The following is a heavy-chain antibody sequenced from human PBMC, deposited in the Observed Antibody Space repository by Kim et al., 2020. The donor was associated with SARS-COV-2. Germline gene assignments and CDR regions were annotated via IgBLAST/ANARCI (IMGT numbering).Heavy chain of an antibody. D-gene: IGHD3-22*01. CDR2: IYYSGST. CDR1: GGSISSSSYY. J-gene: IGHJ4*02. V-gene: IGHV4-39*07. Sequence: SETLSLTCTVSGGSISSSSYYWGWIRQPPGKGLEWIGSIYYSGSTYYNPSLKSRVTISVDTSKNQFSLKLSSVTAADTAVYYCASLFTNYYDSSGYYVFDYWDQGTLVTVSS. CDR3: ASLFTNYYDSSGYYVFDY.